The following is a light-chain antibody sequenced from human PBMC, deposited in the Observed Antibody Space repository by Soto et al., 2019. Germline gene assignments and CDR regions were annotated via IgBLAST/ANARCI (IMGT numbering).Light chain of an antibody. CDR3: QQSYSTAPA. CDR2: AAS. CDR1: QSISSY. V-gene: IGKV1-39*01. Sequence: DIQMTQSPSSLSASVGDRVTITCRASQSISSYLNWYQQKPGKAPKLLIYAASSLQSGVPSRFSGSGSGTDFTLTISSLQPEDFATYYCQQSYSTAPAFGGGTKV. J-gene: IGKJ4*01.